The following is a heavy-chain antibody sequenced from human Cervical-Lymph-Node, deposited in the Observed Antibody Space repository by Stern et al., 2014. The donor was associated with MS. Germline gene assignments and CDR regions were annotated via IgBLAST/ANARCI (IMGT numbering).Heavy chain of an antibody. CDR2: ISYDGSNK. V-gene: IGHV3-30-3*01. D-gene: IGHD5-12*01. CDR1: GFTFSSYA. CDR3: ARDRVAYFRSVDY. J-gene: IGHJ4*02. Sequence: VQLLESGGGVVQPGRSLRLSCAASGFTFSSYAMHWVRQAPGKGLEWVAVISYDGSNKYYADSVKGRFTISRDNSKNTLYLQMNSLRAEDTAVYYCARDRVAYFRSVDYWGQGTLVTVSS.